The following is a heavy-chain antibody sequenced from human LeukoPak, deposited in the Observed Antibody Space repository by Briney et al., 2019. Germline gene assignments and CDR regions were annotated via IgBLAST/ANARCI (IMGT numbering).Heavy chain of an antibody. CDR3: ARIRVTYFDY. CDR1: GFTFSSYG. Sequence: PGRSLRLSCAASGFTFSSYGMHWVRQAPGKGLEWVAVIWYDGSNRYYADSVKGRFTISRDNSKNTLYLQMNSLRAGDTAVYYCARIRVTYFDYWGQGTLVTVSS. J-gene: IGHJ4*02. V-gene: IGHV3-33*01. CDR2: IWYDGSNR. D-gene: IGHD2-21*02.